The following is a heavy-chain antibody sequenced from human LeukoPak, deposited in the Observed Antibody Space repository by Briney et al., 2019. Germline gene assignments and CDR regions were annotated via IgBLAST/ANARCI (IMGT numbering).Heavy chain of an antibody. D-gene: IGHD4-11*01. CDR1: GFTFSTYG. CDR2: NSGSGVST. V-gene: IGHV3-23*01. J-gene: IGHJ4*02. CDR3: ARDGHWEVTRGHYFDY. Sequence: GGTLRLSCAASGFTFSTYGMSWVRQAPGKGLEWVSGNSGSGVSTFYADSVKGRFTISRGNSKNTLYLQMNSLRAEDTAVYYCARDGHWEVTRGHYFDYWGQGTLVTVSS.